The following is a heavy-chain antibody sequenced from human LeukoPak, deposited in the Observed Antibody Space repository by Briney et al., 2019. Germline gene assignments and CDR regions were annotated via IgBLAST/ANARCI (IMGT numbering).Heavy chain of an antibody. CDR2: INHSGST. CDR1: GGSFSGYY. CDR3: ARNRAGGSNWFDP. D-gene: IGHD3-10*01. J-gene: IGHJ5*02. Sequence: SETLSLTCAVYGGSFSGYYWSWIRQPPGKGLEWIGEINHSGSTNYNPSLKSRVTISVDTSKNQFSLKLSSVTAADTAVYYCARNRAGGSNWFDPWGQGTLVTVSS. V-gene: IGHV4-34*01.